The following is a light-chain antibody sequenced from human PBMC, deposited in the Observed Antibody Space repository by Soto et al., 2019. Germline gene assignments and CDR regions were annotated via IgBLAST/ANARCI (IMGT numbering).Light chain of an antibody. J-gene: IGKJ2*01. V-gene: IGKV3-20*01. CDR2: GAS. Sequence: EIVLTQSPGTLSLSPGERATLSCRASQSVSSSYLAWYQQKPRQAPRLLIYGASSSATGIPDRFSGSGSGTDFTLTISRLEPEDFAVYYCQQYGSSPLYTFGQGTKLEIK. CDR1: QSVSSSY. CDR3: QQYGSSPLYT.